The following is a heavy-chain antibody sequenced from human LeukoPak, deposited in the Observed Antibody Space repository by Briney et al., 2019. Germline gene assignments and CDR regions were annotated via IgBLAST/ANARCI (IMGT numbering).Heavy chain of an antibody. J-gene: IGHJ4*02. D-gene: IGHD3-22*01. V-gene: IGHV3-48*03. Sequence: GGSLRLSCAASGFTFSSYEMNWVRQAPGKGLEWVSYISSSGSTIYYADSVKGRFTISRDNAKNSLYLQMNSLRAEDTAVYYCARAEYYYDSSGYEIDYWGQGTLVTVSS. CDR2: ISSSGSTI. CDR3: ARAEYYYDSSGYEIDY. CDR1: GFTFSSYE.